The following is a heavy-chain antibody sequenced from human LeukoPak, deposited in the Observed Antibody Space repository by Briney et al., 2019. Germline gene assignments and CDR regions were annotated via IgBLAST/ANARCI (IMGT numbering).Heavy chain of an antibody. CDR2: MNPNSGNT. D-gene: IGHD2-2*01. CDR3: ARGTRGQLLFWFDP. V-gene: IGHV1-8*01. J-gene: IGHJ5*02. Sequence: ATVKVSCKASGYTFTSYDINWVRQATGQGLEWMGWMNPNSGNTGYAQKFQGRVTMTRNTSISTAYMELSSLRSEDTAVYYCARGTRGQLLFWFDPWGQGTLVTVSS. CDR1: GYTFTSYD.